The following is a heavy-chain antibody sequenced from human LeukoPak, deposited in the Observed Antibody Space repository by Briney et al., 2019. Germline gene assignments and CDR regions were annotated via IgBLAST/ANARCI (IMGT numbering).Heavy chain of an antibody. D-gene: IGHD6-25*01. CDR3: ARVAGYLPARWFDP. CDR1: GGSFSGFY. V-gene: IGHV4-34*01. Sequence: SDTLSLTCAVYGGSFSGFYWSWIRHVPGKGLEWIGEINYTGSTSYNPSLKSRVTISVDTSQNQFFLLLTSVTAADTAVYYCARVAGYLPARWFDPWGQGTHVTVSS. J-gene: IGHJ5*02. CDR2: INYTGST.